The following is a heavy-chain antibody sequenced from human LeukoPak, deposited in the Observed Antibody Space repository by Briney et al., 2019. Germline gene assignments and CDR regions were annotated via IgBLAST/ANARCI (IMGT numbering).Heavy chain of an antibody. CDR2: IYYSGST. V-gene: IGHV4-59*01. CDR3: ASGDDYSNYYFDY. J-gene: IGHJ4*02. CDR1: GGSISSYY. Sequence: PSETLSLTCTVSGGSISSYYWSWIRQPPGKGLEWIGYIYYSGSTNYNPSLKSRVTISVDTSKNQFSLKLSSVTAADTAIYYCASGDDYSNYYFDYWGQGTLVTVSS. D-gene: IGHD4-11*01.